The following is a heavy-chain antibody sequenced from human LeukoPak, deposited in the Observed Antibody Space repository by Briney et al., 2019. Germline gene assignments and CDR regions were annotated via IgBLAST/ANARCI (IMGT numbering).Heavy chain of an antibody. CDR2: IYYSGST. D-gene: IGHD6-13*01. V-gene: IGHV4-59*01. Sequence: SETLSLTCTVSGGSISSYYWSWIRQPPGKGLEWIGYIYYSGSTNYNPSLKSRVTISVDTSKNQFSLKLRSVTAADTAVYYCARDAGQIAAAGAFDIWGQGTMVTVSS. CDR1: GGSISSYY. J-gene: IGHJ3*02. CDR3: ARDAGQIAAAGAFDI.